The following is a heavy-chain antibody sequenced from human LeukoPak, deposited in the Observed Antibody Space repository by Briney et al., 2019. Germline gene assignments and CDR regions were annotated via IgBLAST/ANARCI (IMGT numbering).Heavy chain of an antibody. CDR3: ARDPFSSGSY. CDR2: ISSSSSTI. D-gene: IGHD3-10*01. Sequence: GGSLRLSCAASGFTFSGYSMNWVRQAPGKGLEWVSYISSSSSTIYYADSVKGRFTISRDNAKNSLFLQMNSLRAEDTAVYYCARDPFSSGSYWGQGTLVTVSS. V-gene: IGHV3-48*04. CDR1: GFTFSGYS. J-gene: IGHJ4*02.